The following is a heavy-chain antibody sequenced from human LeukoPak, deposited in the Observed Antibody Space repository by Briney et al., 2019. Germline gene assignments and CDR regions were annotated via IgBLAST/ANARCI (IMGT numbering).Heavy chain of an antibody. CDR1: GFTFRDYW. V-gene: IGHV3-7*01. CDR2: VKQDGTEK. CDR3: ARAGGTSWADY. Sequence: GGSLRLSCEASGFTFRDYWMTWVRQAPGKGLEWVANVKQDGTEKFYVDSVKGRFTISRDNGKNSLYLKMNSLRVEDTAIYYCARAGGTSWADYWGQGTLVTVSS. D-gene: IGHD6-13*01. J-gene: IGHJ4*02.